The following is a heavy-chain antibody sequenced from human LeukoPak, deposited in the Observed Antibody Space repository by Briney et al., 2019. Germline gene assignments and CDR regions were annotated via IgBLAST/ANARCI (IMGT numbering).Heavy chain of an antibody. V-gene: IGHV3-21*01. Sequence: ETLSLTCTVSGGSISSSSYYWGWIRQPPGKGLEWVSSISSSSSYIYYADSVKGRFTISRDNAKNSLYLQMNSLRAEDTAVYYCARDRQGGRGSEFDYWGQGTLVTVSS. CDR2: ISSSSSYI. D-gene: IGHD1-26*01. J-gene: IGHJ4*02. CDR3: ARDRQGGRGSEFDY. CDR1: GGSISSSS.